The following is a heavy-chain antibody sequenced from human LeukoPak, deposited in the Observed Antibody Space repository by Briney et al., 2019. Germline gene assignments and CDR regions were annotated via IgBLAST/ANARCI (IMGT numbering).Heavy chain of an antibody. D-gene: IGHD1-26*01. CDR3: ARVGGSYYYFDY. Sequence: GASVKVSCKASGYTFTSYAMHWLRQAPGQRLEWMGWINAGNGNTKYSQKFQGRVTITRDTSASTAYMELSSLRSEDTAVYYCARVGGSYYYFDYWGQGTLVTVSS. J-gene: IGHJ4*02. V-gene: IGHV1-3*01. CDR1: GYTFTSYA. CDR2: INAGNGNT.